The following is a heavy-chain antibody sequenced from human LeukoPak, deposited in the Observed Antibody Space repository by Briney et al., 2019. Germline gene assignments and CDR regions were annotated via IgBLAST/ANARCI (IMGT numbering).Heavy chain of an antibody. Sequence: SETLSLTCAVSGYPINRGYFWGWIRQPPGKGLEWIVSIYQSSTTRYNPSLESRVSISVDTSKNEFSLELRSVTAADTAVYYCAREAYCDGSGCYSWFDPWGQGTLVTVSS. D-gene: IGHD2-21*01. CDR2: IYQSSTT. J-gene: IGHJ5*02. CDR1: GYPINRGYF. CDR3: AREAYCDGSGCYSWFDP. V-gene: IGHV4-38-2*02.